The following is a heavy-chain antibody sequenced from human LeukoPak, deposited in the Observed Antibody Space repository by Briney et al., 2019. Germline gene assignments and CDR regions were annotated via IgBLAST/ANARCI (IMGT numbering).Heavy chain of an antibody. CDR1: GGSISRHY. V-gene: IGHV4-59*11. D-gene: IGHD4/OR15-4a*01. J-gene: IGHJ4*02. CDR3: ARGAMVRESHTVPFDY. CDR2: IYYSGST. Sequence: PSETLSLTCTVSGGSISRHYWSWIRQPPGKGLEWIGYIYYSGSTNYNPSLKSRVTISVDTSKNQFSLKLSSVTAADTAVYYCARGAMVRESHTVPFDYWGQGTLVTVSS.